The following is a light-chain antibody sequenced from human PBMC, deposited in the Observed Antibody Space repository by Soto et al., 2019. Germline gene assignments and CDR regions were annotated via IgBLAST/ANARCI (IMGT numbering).Light chain of an antibody. CDR1: QTVASKF. Sequence: EIVFTQSPDTLTLSPGERATLSCRSIQTVASKFLAWYQKKPGQAPRLLIYGAYSRATDIPDRFSGSGSGTDFTLTISRLEPEDFAVYYCQQYGTSPLISFGQGTRLEIK. J-gene: IGKJ5*01. V-gene: IGKV3-20*01. CDR2: GAY. CDR3: QQYGTSPLIS.